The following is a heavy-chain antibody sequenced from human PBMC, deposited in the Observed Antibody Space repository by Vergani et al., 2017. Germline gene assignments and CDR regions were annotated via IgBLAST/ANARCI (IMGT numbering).Heavy chain of an antibody. D-gene: IGHD3-22*01. V-gene: IGHV4-34*11. J-gene: IGHJ4*02. CDR2: IYYSGST. Sequence: QVQLQQWGAGLLKPSETLSLTCAVYGGSFSGYYWSWIRQPPGKGLEWIGSIYYSGSTYYNPSLKRRVTISVDTSKNQFSLKLSSVTAADTAVYYCAREGHYYDSSGYPDYWGQGTLVTVSS. CDR3: AREGHYYDSSGYPDY. CDR1: GGSFSGYY.